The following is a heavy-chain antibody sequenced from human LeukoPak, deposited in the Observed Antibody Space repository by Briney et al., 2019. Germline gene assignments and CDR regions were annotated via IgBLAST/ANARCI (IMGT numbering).Heavy chain of an antibody. CDR3: ARLRYSGYDY. Sequence: ASVKVSCKASGYIFSGFEMHWVRQATGQGLEWMGWMNPDSGDTDSAQNFQGRVTLTRDTSITTAYMELSRLRSEDTAMNYCARLRYSGYDYWGQGSPVSVSS. D-gene: IGHD5-12*01. J-gene: IGHJ4*02. CDR2: MNPDSGDT. V-gene: IGHV1-2*02. CDR1: GYIFSGFE.